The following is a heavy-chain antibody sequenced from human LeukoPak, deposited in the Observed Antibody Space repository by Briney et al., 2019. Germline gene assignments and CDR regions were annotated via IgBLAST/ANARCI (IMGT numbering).Heavy chain of an antibody. CDR1: GGSISSYY. CDR2: IYSSGSS. V-gene: IGHV4-4*07. Sequence: SDTLSLTCSVSGGSISSYYWSWIRQPAGKGLEWIGRIYSSGSSSYNPSLKSRVTMSVDTSKNQFSLNLTSVTAADTAVYYCARDRTYGGNSGFDYWGQGTLVTVSS. D-gene: IGHD4-23*01. CDR3: ARDRTYGGNSGFDY. J-gene: IGHJ4*02.